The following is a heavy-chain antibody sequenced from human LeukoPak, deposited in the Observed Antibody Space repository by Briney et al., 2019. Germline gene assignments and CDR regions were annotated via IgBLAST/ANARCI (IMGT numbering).Heavy chain of an antibody. V-gene: IGHV4-4*07. CDR1: GGSISSYY. CDR2: IYTSGST. D-gene: IGHD2-2*01. Sequence: KTSETLSLTCTVSGGSISSYYWSWIRQPAGKGLEWIGRIYTSGSTNYNPSLKSRVTISVDTSKNQFSLKLSSVTAADTAVYYCARDGVPAAMRYKGWFDPWGQGTLVTVSS. J-gene: IGHJ5*02. CDR3: ARDGVPAAMRYKGWFDP.